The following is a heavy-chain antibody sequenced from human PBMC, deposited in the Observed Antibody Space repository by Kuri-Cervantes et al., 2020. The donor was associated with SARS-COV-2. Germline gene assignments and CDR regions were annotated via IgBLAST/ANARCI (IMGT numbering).Heavy chain of an antibody. CDR3: ANRGALSGSYYYYYYYYMDV. Sequence: GGSLRLSCAASGFTFSSYGMHWVRQAPGKGLEWVAFIRYDGSNKYYADSVKGRFTISRDNSKNTLYLQMNSLRAEDTAVYYCANRGALSGSYYYYYYYYMDVWGKGTPVTVSS. CDR2: IRYDGSNK. D-gene: IGHD1-26*01. V-gene: IGHV3-30*02. J-gene: IGHJ6*03. CDR1: GFTFSSYG.